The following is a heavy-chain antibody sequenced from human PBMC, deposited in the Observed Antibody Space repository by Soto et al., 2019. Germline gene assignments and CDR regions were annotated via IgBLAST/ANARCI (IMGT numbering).Heavy chain of an antibody. CDR3: ARRYGSAFDI. D-gene: IGHD3-10*01. CDR2: IYYSGST. J-gene: IGHJ3*02. CDR1: GGSISSYY. V-gene: IGHV4-59*01. Sequence: SETLSLTCTVSGGSISSYYWSWIRQPPGKGLEWIGYIYYSGSTNYNPSLKSRVTISVDTSKNQFSLRLSSVTAADTAVYYCARRYGSAFDIWGQGTMVTVSS.